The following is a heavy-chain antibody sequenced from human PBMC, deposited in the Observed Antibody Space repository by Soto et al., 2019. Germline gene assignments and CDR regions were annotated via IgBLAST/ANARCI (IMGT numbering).Heavy chain of an antibody. D-gene: IGHD3-10*01. CDR3: ASPYYYGSGSHREYYYYYYGMDV. Sequence: ASVKVSCKASGYTFTSYAMHWVRQAPGQRLEWMGWINAGNGNTKYSQKFQGRVTITRDTSASTAYMELSSLRSEDTAVYYCASPYYYGSGSHREYYYYYYGMDVWGQGTTVTVSS. J-gene: IGHJ6*02. V-gene: IGHV1-3*01. CDR2: INAGNGNT. CDR1: GYTFTSYA.